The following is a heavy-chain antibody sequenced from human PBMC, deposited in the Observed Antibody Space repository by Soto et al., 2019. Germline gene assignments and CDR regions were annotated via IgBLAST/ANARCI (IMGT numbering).Heavy chain of an antibody. CDR1: GVKYTDFA. J-gene: IGHJ6*02. CDR3: ARRSCESYYAIDV. CDR2: ISYDGSDK. Sequence: VQLVESGGGEVQPGRSLRLSCAASGVKYTDFALHWVRQAPGQGLELVAIISYDGSDKYYADSVKGRFVISRDNPKNTLYLEMNIPRPEDTGEYFCARRSCESYYAIDVWGQGTTVTVFS. V-gene: IGHV3-30*09.